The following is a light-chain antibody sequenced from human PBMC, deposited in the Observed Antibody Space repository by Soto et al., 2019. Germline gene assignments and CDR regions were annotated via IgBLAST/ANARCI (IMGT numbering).Light chain of an antibody. J-gene: IGKJ1*01. CDR1: QNISRF. V-gene: IGKV1-5*03. Sequence: DIQMTQSPSPLSASVGDRFIITCRSCQNISRFLNWDQQKPGKAPKFLMYKASNLESGVPSRFSGSGSETEFTLTICSLQPDDFAIYYCQHYKSYPWTFGQGTKVDI. CDR3: QHYKSYPWT. CDR2: KAS.